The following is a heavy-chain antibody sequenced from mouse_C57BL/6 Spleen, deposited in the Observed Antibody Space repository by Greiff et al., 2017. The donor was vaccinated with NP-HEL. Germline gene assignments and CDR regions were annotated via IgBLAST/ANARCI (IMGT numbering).Heavy chain of an antibody. CDR3: ARKMIYDGYYDWYFDV. J-gene: IGHJ1*03. CDR2: INPNNGGT. CDR1: GYTFTDYY. V-gene: IGHV1-26*01. D-gene: IGHD2-3*01. Sequence: VQLQQSGPELVKPGASVKISCKASGYTFTDYYMNWVKQSHGKSLEWIGDINPNNGGTSYNQKFKGKATLTVDKSSSTAYMELRSLTSEDSAVYYCARKMIYDGYYDWYFDVWGTGTTVTVSS.